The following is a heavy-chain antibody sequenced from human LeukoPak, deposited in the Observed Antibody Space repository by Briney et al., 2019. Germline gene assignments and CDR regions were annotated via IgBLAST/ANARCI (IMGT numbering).Heavy chain of an antibody. V-gene: IGHV3-7*01. CDR1: GFTFSTYA. CDR3: ARARPLDY. CDR2: IKQDGSEK. D-gene: IGHD6-25*01. J-gene: IGHJ4*02. Sequence: QPGGSLRLSCAASGFTFSTYAMSWVRQAPGKGLEWVANIKQDGSEKYYVDSVKGRFTISRDNAKNSLYLQMNSLRAEDTAVYYCARARPLDYWGQGTLVTVSS.